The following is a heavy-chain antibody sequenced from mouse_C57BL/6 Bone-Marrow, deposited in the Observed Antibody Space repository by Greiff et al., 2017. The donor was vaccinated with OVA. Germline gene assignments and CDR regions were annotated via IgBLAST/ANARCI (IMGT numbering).Heavy chain of an antibody. CDR2: INPNNGGT. D-gene: IGHD4-1*01. CDR1: GYTFTDYY. CDR3: ARRRDWDGYFDY. Sequence: VQLQQSGPELVKPGASVKISCKASGYTFTDYYMNWVKQSHGKSLEWIGDINPNNGGTSYNQKFKGKATLTVDKSSSTAYMELRSLTSEDSAVYYCARRRDWDGYFDYWGQGTTLTVSS. J-gene: IGHJ2*01. V-gene: IGHV1-26*01.